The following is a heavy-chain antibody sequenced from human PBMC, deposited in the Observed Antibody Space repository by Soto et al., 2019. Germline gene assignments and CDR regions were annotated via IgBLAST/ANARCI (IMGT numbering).Heavy chain of an antibody. CDR1: GFTFSSYA. D-gene: IGHD3-3*01. V-gene: IGHV3-23*01. J-gene: IGHJ4*02. CDR3: AKGQSITIFGAVIPLPDY. Sequence: EVQLLESGGGLVQPGGSLRLSCAASGFTFSSYAMSWVRQAPGKGLEWVSAISGSGGSTYYADSVKGRFTISRDNSKNTLYLQMNSLRAEDTAVYYCAKGQSITIFGAVIPLPDYWGQGTLVTVSS. CDR2: ISGSGGST.